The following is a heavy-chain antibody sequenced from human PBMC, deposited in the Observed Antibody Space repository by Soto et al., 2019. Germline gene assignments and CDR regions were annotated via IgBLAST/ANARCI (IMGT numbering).Heavy chain of an antibody. V-gene: IGHV1-69*06. D-gene: IGHD3-22*01. CDR3: ARDRTDSGYYTNWLDP. J-gene: IGHJ5*02. CDR1: GGTFCSDA. CDR2: IIPIFGTT. Sequence: SVKVSCKASGGTFCSDAITWVRQAPGQGLEWVGRIIPIFGTTNYAQNLQGRVTISADKSTLTSYMELHSLTSDDTALYYCARDRTDSGYYTNWLDPWGQGTQVTVS.